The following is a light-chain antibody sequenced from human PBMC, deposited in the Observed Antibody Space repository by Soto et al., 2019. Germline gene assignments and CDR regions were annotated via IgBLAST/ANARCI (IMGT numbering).Light chain of an antibody. Sequence: QSVLTQPASVSGSPGRSITISCTGTSSDVGSYNLVSWYQQHPGKAPKLMIYEGNKRPSGVSNRFSASKSGNTASLTISGLQAEDEADYYCCAYAGSNTLVFGGGTKVTVL. CDR3: CAYAGSNTLV. CDR1: SSDVGSYNL. CDR2: EGN. J-gene: IGLJ2*01. V-gene: IGLV2-23*01.